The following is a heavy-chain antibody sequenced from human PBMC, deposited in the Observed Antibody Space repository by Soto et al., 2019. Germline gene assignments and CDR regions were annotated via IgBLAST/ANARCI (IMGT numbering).Heavy chain of an antibody. J-gene: IGHJ4*02. Sequence: PSETLSLTCAVSGGSISSGGYSWSWIRQPPGKGLEWIGYIYHSGSTYYNPSLKSRVTISVDRSKNQFSLKPSSVTAADTAVYCCARGPNYYDSSGYSGWGQGTLVTVSS. V-gene: IGHV4-30-2*01. CDR1: GGSISSGGYS. CDR3: ARGPNYYDSSGYSG. CDR2: IYHSGST. D-gene: IGHD3-22*01.